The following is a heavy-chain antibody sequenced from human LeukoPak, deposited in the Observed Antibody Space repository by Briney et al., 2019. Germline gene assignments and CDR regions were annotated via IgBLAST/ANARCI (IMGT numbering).Heavy chain of an antibody. D-gene: IGHD6-13*01. CDR1: AFTFNIYA. CDR3: ARRWSFDY. CDR2: ISYDGSDK. J-gene: IGHJ4*02. Sequence: GGSLRLSCAASAFTFNIYAMHWVRQAPGKGLEWVAVISYDGSDKYYADSVKGRFTISRDNSNNTLYLQMNSLRVEDTAVYYCARRWSFDYWGRGTLVSVSS. V-gene: IGHV3-30*04.